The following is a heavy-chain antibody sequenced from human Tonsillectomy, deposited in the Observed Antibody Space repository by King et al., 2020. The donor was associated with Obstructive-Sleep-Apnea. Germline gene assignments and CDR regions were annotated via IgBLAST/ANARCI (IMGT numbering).Heavy chain of an antibody. V-gene: IGHV1-69*17. CDR1: GGTFTNYA. J-gene: IGHJ6*02. D-gene: IGHD3-16*01. CDR3: AGTPXXXAVPDXXVWEXFXXYAXDV. CDR2: IMPVANVV. Sequence: QLVQSGAEVRKPGSSVTVSCKASGGTFTNYAITWVRQAPGQGLEWMGGIMPVANVVKLAQKFQDRVTITADRSTSTAYMELDSLTKEDTAVYYCAGTPXXXAVPDXXVWEXFXXYAXDVWGQXXTVTV.